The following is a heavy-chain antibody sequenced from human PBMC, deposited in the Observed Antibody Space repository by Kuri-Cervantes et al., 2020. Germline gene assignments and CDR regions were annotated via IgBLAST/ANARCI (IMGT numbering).Heavy chain of an antibody. CDR2: IKGDGSDK. CDR1: GFTFNQYY. D-gene: IGHD5-12*01. Sequence: GESLKISCAASGFTFNQYYKSWVRQAPGKGLEWVAMIKGDGSDKYYVDSVRGRFTISRDNAKNSLFLQMNSLRAEDTAVYFCAKPTREPDSWGQGTLVTVSS. V-gene: IGHV3-7*01. CDR3: AKPTREPDS. J-gene: IGHJ4*02.